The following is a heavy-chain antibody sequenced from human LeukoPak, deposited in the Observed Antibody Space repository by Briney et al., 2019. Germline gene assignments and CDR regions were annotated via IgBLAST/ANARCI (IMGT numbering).Heavy chain of an antibody. CDR2: INPNSGGT. D-gene: IGHD4-17*01. V-gene: IGHV1-2*02. CDR3: ARASHYGDYPNFDY. CDR1: GYTFTAYY. J-gene: IGHJ4*02. Sequence: GASVKVSRKASGYTFTAYYLHWVRQAPGQGLEWMAWINPNSGGTNYAQNFQGRFTMTRDTSINTAYMELSRLNSDDTAVHYCARASHYGDYPNFDYWGQGTLVTVSS.